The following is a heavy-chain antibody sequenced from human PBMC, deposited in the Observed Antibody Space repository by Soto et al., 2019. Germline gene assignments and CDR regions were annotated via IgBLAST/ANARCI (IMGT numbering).Heavy chain of an antibody. V-gene: IGHV1-2*04. CDR3: ARGEWLLCSGGSCYVY. CDR2: INPNNGGT. CDR1: GYTFTGYY. D-gene: IGHD2-15*01. Sequence: QVQLVQSGAEVKKPGASVKVSCKASGYTFTGYYMHWVRQAPGQGLEWMGWINPNNGGTNYAQKFQGWVTRTRDTSLSTAYMELRRLRSDDTAVYYCARGEWLLCSGGSCYVYWGQGTLVTVSS. J-gene: IGHJ4*02.